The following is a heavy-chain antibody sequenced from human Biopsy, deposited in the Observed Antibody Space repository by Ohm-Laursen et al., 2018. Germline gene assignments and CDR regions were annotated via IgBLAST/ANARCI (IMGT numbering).Heavy chain of an antibody. J-gene: IGHJ3*01. CDR3: ARRLPLRGFAFDV. V-gene: IGHV4-59*08. D-gene: IGHD3-10*01. CDR1: GVSITAYF. Sequence: SDTLSLTCTVSGVSITAYFWNWIRQAPGKGLEWIGNIYYRGNTNYSPSLKGRATISLGSSKNQFSLNLNSVTATDTAVYYCARRLPLRGFAFDVWGQGTVVTVS. CDR2: IYYRGNT.